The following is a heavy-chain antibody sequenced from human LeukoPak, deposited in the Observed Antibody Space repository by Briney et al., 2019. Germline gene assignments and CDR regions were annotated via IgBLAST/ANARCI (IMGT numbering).Heavy chain of an antibody. Sequence: SETLSLTCTVSGGSISSYYWSWIRQPPGKGLEWIGRIFASGSTNYNPSLKSRVTISVDTSKNQFSLKLSSVTAADTAVYYCARDREGYGSGPFDYWGQGTLVTVSS. CDR1: GGSISSYY. D-gene: IGHD3-10*01. J-gene: IGHJ4*02. V-gene: IGHV4-59*01. CDR3: ARDREGYGSGPFDY. CDR2: IFASGST.